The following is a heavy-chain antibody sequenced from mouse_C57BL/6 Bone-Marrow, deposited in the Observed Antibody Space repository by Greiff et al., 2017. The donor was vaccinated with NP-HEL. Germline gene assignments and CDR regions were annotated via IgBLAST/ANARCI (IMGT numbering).Heavy chain of an antibody. V-gene: IGHV1-42*01. CDR3: ARGGSSYWYFDV. Sequence: EVQLQQSGPELVKPGASVKISCKASGYSFTGYYMNWVKQSPEKSLEWIGEINPSTGGTTYNQKFKAKATLTVDKSSSTAYRQLKSLTSEDSAVYYCARGGSSYWYFDVWGTGTTVTVSS. J-gene: IGHJ1*03. D-gene: IGHD1-1*01. CDR2: INPSTGGT. CDR1: GYSFTGYY.